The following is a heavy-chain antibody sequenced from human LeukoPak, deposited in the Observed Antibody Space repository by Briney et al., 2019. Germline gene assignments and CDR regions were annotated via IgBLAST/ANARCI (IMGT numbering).Heavy chain of an antibody. CDR3: AKDPIVGATREYYFDY. D-gene: IGHD1-26*01. CDR2: IRYDGSNK. J-gene: IGHJ4*02. V-gene: IGHV3-30*02. CDR1: GFTFSSYG. Sequence: PGGSLRLPCAASGFTFSSYGMHWVRQAPGKGLEWVAFIRYDGSNKYYADSVKGRFTISRDNSKNTLYLQMNSLRAEDTAVYYCAKDPIVGATREYYFDYWGQGTLVTVSS.